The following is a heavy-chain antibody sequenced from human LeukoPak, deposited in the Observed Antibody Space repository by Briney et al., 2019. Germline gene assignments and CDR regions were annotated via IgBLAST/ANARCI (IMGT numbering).Heavy chain of an antibody. J-gene: IGHJ3*02. D-gene: IGHD3-22*01. V-gene: IGHV1-46*01. Sequence: GASVKVSCKASGYTFTSYYMHWVRQAPGQGLEWMGIINPSGGSTSYAQKFQGRVTMTRDTSTSTVYMELSSLRSEDTAVYYCAGTYYYDSSGYYYVDAFDIWGQGTMVTVSS. CDR3: AGTYYYDSSGYYYVDAFDI. CDR1: GYTFTSYY. CDR2: INPSGGST.